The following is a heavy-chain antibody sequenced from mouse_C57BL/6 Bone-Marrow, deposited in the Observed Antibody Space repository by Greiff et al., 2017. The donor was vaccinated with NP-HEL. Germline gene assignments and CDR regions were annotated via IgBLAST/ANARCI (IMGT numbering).Heavy chain of an antibody. CDR3: ARRASSYGYFDV. CDR1: GFSLSTSGMG. Sequence: QVTLKESGPGILQSSQTLSLTCSFSGFSLSTSGMGVSWIRQPSGKGLEWLAHIYWDDDKRYHPSLKSRLTISKDTSRNQVFLKITSVDTADTATYYCARRASSYGYFDVWGTGTTVTVSS. J-gene: IGHJ1*03. D-gene: IGHD1-1*01. V-gene: IGHV8-12*01. CDR2: IYWDDDK.